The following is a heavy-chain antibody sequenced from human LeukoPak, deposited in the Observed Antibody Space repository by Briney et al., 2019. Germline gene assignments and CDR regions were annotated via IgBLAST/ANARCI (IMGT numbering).Heavy chain of an antibody. J-gene: IGHJ4*02. CDR3: ARSPRSGGYWDY. D-gene: IGHD6-19*01. V-gene: IGHV1-3*01. CDR1: GYTCTSYV. Sequence: GASVKVSCKASGYTCTSYVVHWVRQTPGQRLEWMGWINAGNGDTKYSQSFQGRVTITTDASASTAYMEVSSLRSEDTTVYYCARSPRSGGYWDYWGQGTLVTVSS. CDR2: INAGNGDT.